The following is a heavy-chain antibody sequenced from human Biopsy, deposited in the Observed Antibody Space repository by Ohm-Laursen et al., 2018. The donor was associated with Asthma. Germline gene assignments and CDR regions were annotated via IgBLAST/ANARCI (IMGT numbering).Heavy chain of an antibody. CDR1: GSTFGDYC. V-gene: IGHV3-7*01. CDR2: IKHDGNEK. J-gene: IGHJ1*01. CDR3: SRTFHFWNPYHADHCQL. Sequence: SLRLSCTASGSTFGDYCMSWVRTVPWQGLEWVANIKHDGNEKNHVHSLKGRFTISRDNAKNLLFLQMNSLRVEDTAVYYCSRTFHFWNPYHADHCQLGGQSTLVTVS. D-gene: IGHD3-3*01.